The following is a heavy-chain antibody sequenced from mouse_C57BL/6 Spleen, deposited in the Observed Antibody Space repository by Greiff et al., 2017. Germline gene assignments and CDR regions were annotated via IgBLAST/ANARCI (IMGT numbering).Heavy chain of an antibody. CDR3: ARSDSSGRFDY. CDR2: IDPSDSYT. J-gene: IGHJ2*01. CDR1: GYTFTSYW. D-gene: IGHD3-2*02. V-gene: IGHV1-59*01. Sequence: VQLQQPGAELVRPGTSVKLSCKASGYTFTSYWMHWVKQRPGQGLEWIGVIDPSDSYTNYNQKFKGKATLTVDTSSSTAYMQLSRLTSEDSAVYYCARSDSSGRFDYWGQGTTLTVSS.